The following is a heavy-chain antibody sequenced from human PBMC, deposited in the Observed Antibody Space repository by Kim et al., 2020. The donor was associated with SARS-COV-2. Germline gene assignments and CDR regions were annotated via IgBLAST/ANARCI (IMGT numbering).Heavy chain of an antibody. CDR3: AKVDLQLLWFGESLPGGDY. D-gene: IGHD3-10*01. Sequence: GRFTISRDNAKNTLYLQMNSLRAEDTAVYYCAKVDLQLLWFGESLPGGDYWGQGTLVTVSS. J-gene: IGHJ4*02. V-gene: IGHV3-74*01.